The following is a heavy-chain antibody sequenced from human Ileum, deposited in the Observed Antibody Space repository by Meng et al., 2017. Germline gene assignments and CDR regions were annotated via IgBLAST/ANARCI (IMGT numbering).Heavy chain of an antibody. V-gene: IGHV4-61*01. Sequence: RGCGPGRGGPLETLSLTCTISGGSVNTGSYYWSWIRQPQGKGLEWMGYMYFSGSTKYNASLKSRVSISVDTSKKQFSLNLTFVTAADTAVYYCARGHYDKYFDSWGQGTLVTVSS. CDR3: ARGHYDKYFDS. J-gene: IGHJ4*02. CDR2: MYFSGST. D-gene: IGHD3-22*01. CDR1: GGSVNTGSYY.